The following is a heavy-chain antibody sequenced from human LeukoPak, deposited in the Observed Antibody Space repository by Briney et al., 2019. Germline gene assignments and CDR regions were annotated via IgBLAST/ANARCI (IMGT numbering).Heavy chain of an antibody. J-gene: IGHJ4*02. D-gene: IGHD6-13*01. Sequence: PSETLSLTCTVSGGSISSGSYYWSWIRQPAGKGLEWIGRIYTSGSTNYNPSLKSRVTISVDTSKNQFSLKLSSVTAADTAVYYCARGLQWYSSSWYPAWDWGQGTLVTVSS. CDR2: IYTSGST. CDR1: GGSISSGSYY. V-gene: IGHV4-61*02. CDR3: ARGLQWYSSSWYPAWD.